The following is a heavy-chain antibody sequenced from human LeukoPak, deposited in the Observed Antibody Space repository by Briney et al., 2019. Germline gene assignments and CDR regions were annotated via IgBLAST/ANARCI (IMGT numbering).Heavy chain of an antibody. CDR3: ARGVGDYYDSIDY. Sequence: PGGSLRLSCAASGFTVSSNYMSWVRQAPGKGLEWVSYISSSSSTIYYADSVKGRFTISRDNAKNSLYLQMNSLRAEDTAVYYCARGVGDYYDSIDYWGQGTLVTVSS. V-gene: IGHV3-48*04. D-gene: IGHD3-22*01. J-gene: IGHJ4*02. CDR2: ISSSSSTI. CDR1: GFTVSSNY.